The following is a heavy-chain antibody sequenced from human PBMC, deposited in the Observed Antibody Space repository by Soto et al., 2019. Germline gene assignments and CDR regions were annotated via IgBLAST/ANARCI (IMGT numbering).Heavy chain of an antibody. J-gene: IGHJ5*02. Sequence: GESLKISWKGSGYSFTSYWISWVRQMPGKGLEWMGRIDPSDSYTNYSPSFQGHVTISADKSISTAYLQWSSLKASDTAMYYCASSLTYCSSTSCLGNWFDPWGQGTLVTVSS. CDR2: IDPSDSYT. V-gene: IGHV5-10-1*01. D-gene: IGHD2-2*01. CDR3: ASSLTYCSSTSCLGNWFDP. CDR1: GYSFTSYW.